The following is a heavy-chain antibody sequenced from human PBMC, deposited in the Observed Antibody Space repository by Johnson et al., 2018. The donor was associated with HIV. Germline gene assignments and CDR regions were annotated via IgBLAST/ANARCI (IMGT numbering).Heavy chain of an antibody. CDR2: INWYGCST. Sequence: VQLVESGGGLVQPGGSLRLFCAASGSTFDDYGKSWVRHAPAKGLEWVSGINWYGCSTGYADSVHGRFTISIDSSKNTLYLQMNSLRAEDTAVYYCAIVSRYTYDNDDAHLLHAFDIWGQGTMVTVSS. CDR3: AIVSRYTYDNDDAHLLHAFDI. D-gene: IGHD3-22*01. CDR1: GSTFDDYG. J-gene: IGHJ3*02. V-gene: IGHV3-20*04.